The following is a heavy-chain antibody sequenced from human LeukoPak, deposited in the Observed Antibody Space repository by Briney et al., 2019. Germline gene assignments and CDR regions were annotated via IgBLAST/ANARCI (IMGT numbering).Heavy chain of an antibody. CDR2: INPSGGST. D-gene: IGHD3-22*01. J-gene: IGHJ4*02. CDR1: GYTFTSYY. Sequence: ASVKVSCKASGYTFTSYYMHWGRQAPGQGLEWMGIINPSGGSTSYAQKFQGRVTMTRDMSTSTVYMELSSLRSEDTAVYYCARDGVDYYDSSGYSSFDYWGQGTLVTVSS. V-gene: IGHV1-46*01. CDR3: ARDGVDYYDSSGYSSFDY.